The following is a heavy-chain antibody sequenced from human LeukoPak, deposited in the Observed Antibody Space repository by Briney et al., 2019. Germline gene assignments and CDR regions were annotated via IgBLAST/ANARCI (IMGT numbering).Heavy chain of an antibody. D-gene: IGHD3-3*01. Sequence: PSETLSLTCTVSGGSISSYYWSWIRQPAGKGLEWIGRIYTSGSTNYNPSLKSRVTISVDTSKNQFSLKLSSVTAADTAVYYCARGLTYYDFWSGYSTEYFQHWGQGTLVTVSS. J-gene: IGHJ1*01. CDR1: GGSISSYY. CDR2: IYTSGST. V-gene: IGHV4-4*07. CDR3: ARGLTYYDFWSGYSTEYFQH.